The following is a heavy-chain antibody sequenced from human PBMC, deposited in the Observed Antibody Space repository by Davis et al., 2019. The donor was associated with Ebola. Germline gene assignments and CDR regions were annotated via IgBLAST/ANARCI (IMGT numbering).Heavy chain of an antibody. V-gene: IGHV3-48*02. Sequence: GGSLRLSCAASGFSFGRFSMNWVRQAPGEGLEWLSFISLSGTIIYYADSVKGRFTISRDNAENSLYLQMTSLRDEDTAVYYCASQDFWGQGTLVTVSS. CDR1: GFSFGRFS. CDR3: ASQDF. D-gene: IGHD2/OR15-2a*01. J-gene: IGHJ4*02. CDR2: ISLSGTII.